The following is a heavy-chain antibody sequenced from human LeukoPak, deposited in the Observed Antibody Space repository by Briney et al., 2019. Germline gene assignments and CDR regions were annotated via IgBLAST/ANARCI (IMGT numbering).Heavy chain of an antibody. D-gene: IGHD1-26*01. J-gene: IGHJ3*02. CDR1: GGSISSSRYY. Sequence: SETLSLTCTISGGSISSSRYYWGWIRQPPGKGLEWIGSIYYTGSTNYNPSLKSRVTISVDTSKNQFSLKVTSVTAADTAVYYCARDLSTMTGIVGATRDAFDIWGQGTMVTVSS. CDR3: ARDLSTMTGIVGATRDAFDI. V-gene: IGHV4-39*07. CDR2: IYYTGST.